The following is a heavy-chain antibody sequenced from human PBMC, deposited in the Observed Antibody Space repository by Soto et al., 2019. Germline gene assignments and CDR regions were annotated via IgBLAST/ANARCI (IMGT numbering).Heavy chain of an antibody. CDR3: ARRDTSGFLRYFDN. CDR2: IVPNVGTV. CDR1: GGTLSSFINYP. Sequence: QMQLVQSGAEVKKPGSSVKVSCKASGGTLSSFINYPINWVRQAPGPGLEWMGGIVPNVGTVNYAQKFQGRVTITADKSTGTAYMELSSLRSEYTALYYCARRDTSGFLRYFDNWGQGTLVTVSS. J-gene: IGHJ4*02. D-gene: IGHD3-3*01. V-gene: IGHV1-69*06.